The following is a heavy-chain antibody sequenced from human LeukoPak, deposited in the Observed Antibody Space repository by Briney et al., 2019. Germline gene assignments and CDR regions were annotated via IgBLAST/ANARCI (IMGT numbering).Heavy chain of an antibody. CDR3: ARGAGGGVPVKDHRSVFDI. CDR2: INHSGSA. V-gene: IGHV4-34*01. CDR1: GGSFSGYY. D-gene: IGHD3-16*02. Sequence: SETLSPTCAVYGGSFSGYYWSWIRQPPGKGLEWIGEINHSGSANLNPSLKSRVTISVDRSRNQFSLKLRSVTAADTAVFYCARGAGGGVPVKDHRSVFDIWGQGTMVTVSS. J-gene: IGHJ3*02.